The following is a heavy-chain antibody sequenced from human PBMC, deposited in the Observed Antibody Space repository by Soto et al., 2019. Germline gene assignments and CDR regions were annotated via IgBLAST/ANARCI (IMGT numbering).Heavy chain of an antibody. CDR2: ISGSGGST. Sequence: EVQLLESGGGLVQPGGSLRLSCAASGFTFSSYAMSWVRQAPGKGLEWVSAISGSGGSTYYADSVKGRFTISRDNSKNTLYLQMNSLRAEDTAVYYCAKGWECSGGSCYLGYRRFDYWGQGTLVTVSS. CDR3: AKGWECSGGSCYLGYRRFDY. CDR1: GFTFSSYA. V-gene: IGHV3-23*01. D-gene: IGHD2-15*01. J-gene: IGHJ4*02.